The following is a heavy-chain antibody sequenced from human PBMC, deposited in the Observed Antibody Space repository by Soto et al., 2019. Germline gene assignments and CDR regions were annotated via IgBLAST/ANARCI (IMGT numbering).Heavy chain of an antibody. D-gene: IGHD4-4*01. V-gene: IGHV3-74*01. CDR1: EFTFRTYW. Sequence: EVQLVESGGGLVQPGGSLRLSCAASEFTFRTYWMHWVRQAPGKGLEWVARIDTTGSTTTYAGSVQGRFTISRDNAKNTLYLQMHSVRDEDTAVYYCASVSAAQYYYGMDAWGQGTTVTVSS. CDR2: IDTTGSTT. J-gene: IGHJ6*02. CDR3: ASVSAAQYYYGMDA.